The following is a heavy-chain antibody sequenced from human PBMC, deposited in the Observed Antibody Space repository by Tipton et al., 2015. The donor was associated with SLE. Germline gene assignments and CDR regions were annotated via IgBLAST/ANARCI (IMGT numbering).Heavy chain of an antibody. D-gene: IGHD3-10*01. CDR1: GGSISSGNFY. V-gene: IGHV4-31*03. J-gene: IGHJ4*02. Sequence: TLSLTCTVSGGSISSGNFYWNWIRQHPGKGLEWIGDISYTGSTNYNPSLKSRVTMSVDTSKNQLSLKVSSVTAADTAVYYCASPITLVRGVTKDYWGQGTLVTVSS. CDR3: ASPITLVRGVTKDY. CDR2: ISYTGST.